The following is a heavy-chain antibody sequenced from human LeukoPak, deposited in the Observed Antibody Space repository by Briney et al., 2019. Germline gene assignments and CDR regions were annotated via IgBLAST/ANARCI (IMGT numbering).Heavy chain of an antibody. CDR3: ARDCSGGGCYWDYYYGMDV. CDR1: GYTFTSYG. CDR2: ISAYNGNT. J-gene: IGHJ6*02. Sequence: ASVKVSCKASGYTFTSYGISWVRQAPGQGLEWMGWISAYNGNTNYAQKLQGRVTMTTDTSTSTAYMELRSLRSDDTAVYYCARDCSGGGCYWDYYYGMDVWGQGTTVTVSS. V-gene: IGHV1-18*01. D-gene: IGHD2-15*01.